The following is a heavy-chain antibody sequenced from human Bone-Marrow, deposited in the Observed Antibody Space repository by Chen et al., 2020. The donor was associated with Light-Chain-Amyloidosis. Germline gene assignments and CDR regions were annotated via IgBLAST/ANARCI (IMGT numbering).Heavy chain of an antibody. CDR2: IYHSGST. J-gene: IGHJ4*02. CDR3: ARVILAATVFDS. D-gene: IGHD2-15*01. V-gene: IGHV4-4*02. CDR1: GGSISSSNW. Sequence: QVQLQESGPGLVKPSGTLSLTCAVSGGSISSSNWWSWVRQPPGKGLEWIGEIYHSGSTNYNPSLKRRVTISVAKSQNQFPLRLSSVSAADTAVYYFARVILAATVFDSWGQGTLVTVPS.